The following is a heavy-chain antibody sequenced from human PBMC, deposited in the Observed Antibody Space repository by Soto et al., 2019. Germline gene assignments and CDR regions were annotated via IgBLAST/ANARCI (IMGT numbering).Heavy chain of an antibody. D-gene: IGHD3-16*01. CDR2: INRDGSST. J-gene: IGHJ3*02. CDR1: GFTLSSYW. Sequence: GESLRLSCAASGFTLSSYWMHWVRQAPGKGLVWVSRINRDGSSTSYADAVKGRFTISRDNAKNTLYLQMNGMRAEDTAVYYCARDRAPMLYDIWGQGTMVTVSS. CDR3: ARDRAPMLYDI. V-gene: IGHV3-74*01.